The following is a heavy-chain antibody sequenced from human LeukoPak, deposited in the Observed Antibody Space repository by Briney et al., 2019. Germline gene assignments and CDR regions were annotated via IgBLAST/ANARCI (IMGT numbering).Heavy chain of an antibody. D-gene: IGHD6-19*01. CDR3: AKDRYSSGWYSDY. J-gene: IGHJ4*02. CDR1: GFTFNNYA. Sequence: GGSLRLSCAASGFTFNNYAMSWVRQAPGKELEWVSAISGSGGSTYYADSVKGRFTISRDNSKNTLYLQMNSLRAEDTAVYYCAKDRYSSGWYSDYWGQGTLVTASS. CDR2: ISGSGGST. V-gene: IGHV3-23*01.